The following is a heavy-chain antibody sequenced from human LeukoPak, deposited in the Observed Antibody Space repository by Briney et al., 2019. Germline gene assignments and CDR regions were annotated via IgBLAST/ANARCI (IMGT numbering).Heavy chain of an antibody. J-gene: IGHJ6*03. CDR1: GDTFSSYA. CDR2: IIPIFGTA. Sequence: SVKVSCKASGDTFSSYAISWVRQAPGQGLEWMGGIIPIFGTANYAQKFQGRVTITADESTSTAYMELSSLRSEDTAVYYCARDKQPAATWDYYYYMDDWGKGTTVTISS. CDR3: ARDKQPAATWDYYYYMDD. D-gene: IGHD2-2*01. V-gene: IGHV1-69*13.